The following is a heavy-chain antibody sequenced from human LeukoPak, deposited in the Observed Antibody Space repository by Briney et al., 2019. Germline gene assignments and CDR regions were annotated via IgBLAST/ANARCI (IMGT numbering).Heavy chain of an antibody. CDR1: GYSISSGYY. CDR2: IYHSGST. Sequence: PSETLSLTCTVSGYSISSGYYWGWMRQPPGKGLEWIGSIYHSGSTNYNPSLKTRVTISVDKSNNQFSLRLSSVTAADTAVYYCARNGNYCIDVWGKGTTVTVSS. V-gene: IGHV4-38-2*02. CDR3: ARNGNYCIDV. J-gene: IGHJ6*03. D-gene: IGHD2-8*01.